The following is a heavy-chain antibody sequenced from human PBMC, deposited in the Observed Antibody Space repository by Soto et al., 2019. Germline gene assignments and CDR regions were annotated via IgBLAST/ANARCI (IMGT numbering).Heavy chain of an antibody. Sequence: EYGGGVVQPGRSLRLSCAASGFTFSSYGMHWVRQAPGKGLEGVAVISYDGSNKYYADSVKGRFTISRDNSKNTLYLQMNSLRAEDTAVYYCAKDRGWELPDYYYYGMDVWGQGTTVTVSS. V-gene: IGHV3-30*18. CDR3: AKDRGWELPDYYYYGMDV. CDR1: GFTFSSYG. D-gene: IGHD1-26*01. CDR2: ISYDGSNK. J-gene: IGHJ6*02.